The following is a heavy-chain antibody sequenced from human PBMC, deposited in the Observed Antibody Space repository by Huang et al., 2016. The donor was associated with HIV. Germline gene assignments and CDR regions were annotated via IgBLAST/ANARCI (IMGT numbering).Heavy chain of an antibody. CDR2: IYQSGTT. CDR3: AAHGRIVGIPAAPLRFDP. Sequence: QLQLQESGPGLVKPSETLSLTCTVSGGSISSSIYYWGWIRQPPGKGLEWMGSIYQSGTTYYNPSLKSRVTISVDTSRTQCALKLSSVTAADTAVYYWAAHGRIVGIPAAPLRFDPWGQGTLVTVSS. D-gene: IGHD6-13*01. V-gene: IGHV4-39*01. CDR1: GGSISSSIYY. J-gene: IGHJ5*02.